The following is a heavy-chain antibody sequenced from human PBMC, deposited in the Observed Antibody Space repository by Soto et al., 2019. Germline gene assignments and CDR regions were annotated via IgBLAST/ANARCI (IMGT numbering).Heavy chain of an antibody. D-gene: IGHD3-10*01. V-gene: IGHV3-23*01. CDR2: VSAGGDMT. CDR3: ARGDRGGSGSPASYYYSGLDV. CDR1: GFTFSSYA. J-gene: IGHJ6*02. Sequence: DVQLLESGGHLVQPGGSLRLSCAASGFTFSSYAMSWVRQAPGKGLEWVSSVSAGGDMTYYSDYVKGRFTISRDNSNNALFLQMNSLRIEETALYYCARGDRGGSGSPASYYYSGLDVWGQGTTVTVS.